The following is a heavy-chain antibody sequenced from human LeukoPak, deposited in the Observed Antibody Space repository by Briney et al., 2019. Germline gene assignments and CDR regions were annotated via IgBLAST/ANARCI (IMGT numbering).Heavy chain of an antibody. V-gene: IGHV1-8*02. CDR3: ARYDFWSGYLY. CDR1: GYTFTTYW. D-gene: IGHD3-3*01. Sequence: GESLKISCKGSGYTFTTYWIGWVRQATGQGLEWMGWMNPNSGNTGYAQKFQGRVTMTRNTSISTAYMELSSLRSEDTAVYYCARYDFWSGYLYWGQGTLVTVSS. J-gene: IGHJ4*02. CDR2: MNPNSGNT.